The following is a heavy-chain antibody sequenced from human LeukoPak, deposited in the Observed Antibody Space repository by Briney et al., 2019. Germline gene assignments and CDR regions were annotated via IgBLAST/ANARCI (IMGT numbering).Heavy chain of an antibody. D-gene: IGHD3-3*01. V-gene: IGHV4-38-2*02. CDR3: GSQREWSLTEYHFDY. J-gene: IGHJ4*02. CDR2: VYHSGST. CDR1: GYSISSGYY. Sequence: SETLSLTCTVSGYSISSGYYCGWIRQPPGKGLEWIGSVYHSGSTYYNPPLKSRVTISTDKSKNQFSLKLTSVTAADTAVYYCGSQREWSLTEYHFDYWGQGTLVTVSS.